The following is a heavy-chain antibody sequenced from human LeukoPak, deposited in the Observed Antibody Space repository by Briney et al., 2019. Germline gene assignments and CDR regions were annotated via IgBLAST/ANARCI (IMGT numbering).Heavy chain of an antibody. CDR3: ARVIRYGSGNYYYFDY. J-gene: IGHJ4*02. CDR2: ISDTGGDT. V-gene: IGHV3-23*01. Sequence: GGSLRLSCAASGFIFNNFALNWVRQAAGKGLEWVSDISDTGGDTYYADSVRGRFTISRDNFKNTLYLQMSSLRADDTAIYYCARVIRYGSGNYYYFDYWGQGTLVTVSS. CDR1: GFIFNNFA. D-gene: IGHD3-10*01.